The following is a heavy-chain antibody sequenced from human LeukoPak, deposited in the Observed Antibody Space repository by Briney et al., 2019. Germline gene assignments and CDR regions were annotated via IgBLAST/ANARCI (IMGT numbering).Heavy chain of an antibody. V-gene: IGHV3-30*03. CDR1: GFTVSSNY. J-gene: IGHJ4*02. Sequence: QPGGSLRLSCAASGFTVSSNYMSWVRQAPGKGLEWVAVISFQGRDIHYADSVKGRFTIFRDNSKDTLYLQMNSLRADDTATYYCARDPFYYDSDAYLGYFDSWGQGTLVTVSS. CDR2: ISFQGRDI. D-gene: IGHD3-22*01. CDR3: ARDPFYYDSDAYLGYFDS.